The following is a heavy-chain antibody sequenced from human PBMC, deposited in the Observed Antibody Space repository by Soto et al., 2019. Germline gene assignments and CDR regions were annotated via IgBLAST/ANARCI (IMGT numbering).Heavy chain of an antibody. J-gene: IGHJ5*02. CDR2: IYYIGST. Sequence: LSLTCTASYGSISSVDYYGSWIRQPPGKVLEWIGYIYYIGSTYYNPSLKSRVTISVDTSKNQFSLKLSSVTAADTAVYYCAREGYDFWSGYYSWFDPWGQGTLVTVS. CDR3: AREGYDFWSGYYSWFDP. V-gene: IGHV4-30-4*01. CDR1: YGSISSVDYY. D-gene: IGHD3-3*01.